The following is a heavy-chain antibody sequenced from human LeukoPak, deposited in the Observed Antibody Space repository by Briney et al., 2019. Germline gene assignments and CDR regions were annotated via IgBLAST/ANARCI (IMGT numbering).Heavy chain of an antibody. Sequence: GRSLRLSCAASGFTFSSYGMHWVRQAPGKGLEWVAVISYDGSNKYYADSVKGRFTISRDNSKNTLYLQMNSLRAEDTAVYYCAKGEGYCTNGACYSGPYYYYYYGMDVWGQGTTVTVSS. CDR1: GFTFSSYG. D-gene: IGHD2-8*01. J-gene: IGHJ6*02. V-gene: IGHV3-30*18. CDR2: ISYDGSNK. CDR3: AKGEGYCTNGACYSGPYYYYYYGMDV.